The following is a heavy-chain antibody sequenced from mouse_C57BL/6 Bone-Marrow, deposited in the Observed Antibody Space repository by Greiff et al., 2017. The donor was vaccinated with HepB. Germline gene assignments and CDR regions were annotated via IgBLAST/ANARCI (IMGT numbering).Heavy chain of an antibody. D-gene: IGHD1-1*01. V-gene: IGHV1-9*01. CDR2: ILPGSGST. Sequence: QVQLQQSGAELMKPGASVKLSCKAPGYTFTGYWIEWVKQRPGHGLEWIGEILPGSGSTNYNEKFKGKATFTADTSSNTAYMQLSSLTTEDSAIYYCARRGYYYGSSEFAYWGQGTLVTVSA. CDR1: GYTFTGYW. CDR3: ARRGYYYGSSEFAY. J-gene: IGHJ3*01.